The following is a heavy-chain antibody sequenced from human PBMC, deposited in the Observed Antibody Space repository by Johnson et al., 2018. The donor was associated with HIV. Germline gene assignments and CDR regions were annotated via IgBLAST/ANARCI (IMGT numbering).Heavy chain of an antibody. J-gene: IGHJ3*02. CDR1: GFTFSSYG. D-gene: IGHD6-13*01. CDR2: IWYDGSNK. V-gene: IGHV3-33*06. Sequence: QVQLVESGGGVVQPGRSLRLSCAASGFTFSSYGMHWVRHAPGKGLEWVAVIWYDGSNKYYADSVKGRFTISRDNSKNTLYLQMNSLRAEDTAVYYCAKCIWGSSVIDPLDIWGQGTMVTVSS. CDR3: AKCIWGSSVIDPLDI.